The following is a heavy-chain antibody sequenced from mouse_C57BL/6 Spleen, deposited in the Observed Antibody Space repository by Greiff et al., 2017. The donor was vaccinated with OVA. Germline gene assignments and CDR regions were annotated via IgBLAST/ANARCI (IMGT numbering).Heavy chain of an antibody. Sequence: QVQLQQPGAELVRPGSSVKLSCKASGYTFTSYWMHWVKQRPIQGLEWIGNIDPSDSDTHYNQKFKDKATLTVDKSSSTAYMQLSSLTSEDSAVYYCARREYGNNVKYAMDYWGQGTSVTVSS. CDR1: GYTFTSYW. D-gene: IGHD2-10*02. CDR2: IDPSDSDT. V-gene: IGHV1-52*01. J-gene: IGHJ4*01. CDR3: ARREYGNNVKYAMDY.